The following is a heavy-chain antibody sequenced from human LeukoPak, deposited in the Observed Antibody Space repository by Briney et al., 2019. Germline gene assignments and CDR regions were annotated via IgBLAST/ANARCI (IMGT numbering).Heavy chain of an antibody. CDR3: ATTHTFYYYMDV. V-gene: IGHV4-34*01. CDR1: GGSFNNYY. CDR2: INHSGST. D-gene: IGHD2/OR15-2a*01. Sequence: SETLSLTCAVYGGSFNNYYWSWIRQSPGRGLEWIGEINHSGSTTYNPSLKSRVTISVDTSKNQFSLKLTSVTAADTAVYYCATTHTFYYYMDVWGKGTTVTVSS. J-gene: IGHJ6*03.